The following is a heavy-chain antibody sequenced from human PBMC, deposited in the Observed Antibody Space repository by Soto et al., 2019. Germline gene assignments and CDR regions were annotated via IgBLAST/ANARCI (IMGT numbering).Heavy chain of an antibody. J-gene: IGHJ6*02. D-gene: IGHD3-3*01. Sequence: GASVKVSCKASGGTFSSYAISWVRQAPGQGLEWMGGIIPIFGTANYAQKFQGRVTITADESTSTAYMELSSLRSEDTAVYYCARGYDFWSGSYYYGMDVWGQGTTVTVSS. CDR1: GGTFSSYA. V-gene: IGHV1-69*13. CDR2: IIPIFGTA. CDR3: ARGYDFWSGSYYYGMDV.